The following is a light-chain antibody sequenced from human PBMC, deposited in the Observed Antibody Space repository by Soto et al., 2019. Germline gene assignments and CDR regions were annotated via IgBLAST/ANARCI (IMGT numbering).Light chain of an antibody. CDR2: GAS. V-gene: IGKV3-20*01. Sequence: EIVLTQSPGTLSLSPGERATLSCRASQSVSSSYLAWYQQKPGQAPRLLIYGASSRATGIPDRFSGSGSGADFTLTISRLEPEDFAVYYCQQYGSSPFTLGRGTKVDIK. CDR1: QSVSSSY. J-gene: IGKJ3*01. CDR3: QQYGSSPFT.